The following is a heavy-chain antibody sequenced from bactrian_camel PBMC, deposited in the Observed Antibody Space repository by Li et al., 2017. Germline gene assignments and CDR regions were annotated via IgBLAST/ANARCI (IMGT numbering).Heavy chain of an antibody. CDR3: AAECSGGLRRSRY. CDR1: GITFSRRD. D-gene: IGHD2*01. Sequence: HVQLVESGGGLVQPGESLRLSCVASGITFSRRDMSWVRQAPGKEVEWVAGITSLPSLSRAASYADSVKGRFTVSRDNAKNTLSLQMNSLKTEDTAVYYCAAECSGGLRRSRYWGQGTQVTVS. CDR2: ITSLPSLSRAA. J-gene: IGHJ4*01. V-gene: IGHV3S6*01.